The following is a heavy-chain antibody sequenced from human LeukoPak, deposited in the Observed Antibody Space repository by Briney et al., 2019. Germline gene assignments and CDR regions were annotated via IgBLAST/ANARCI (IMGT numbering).Heavy chain of an antibody. CDR3: ARVDAYDSYYYYGMDV. V-gene: IGHV3-7*01. Sequence: PGGSLRLPCAASGFTFSSYWMSWVRQAPGRGLEWVANIKQDGSEKYYVDSVKGRFTISRDNAKNSLYLQMNSLRAEDTAVYYCARVDAYDSYYYYGMDVWGQGTTVTVSS. CDR2: IKQDGSEK. D-gene: IGHD3-9*01. CDR1: GFTFSSYW. J-gene: IGHJ6*02.